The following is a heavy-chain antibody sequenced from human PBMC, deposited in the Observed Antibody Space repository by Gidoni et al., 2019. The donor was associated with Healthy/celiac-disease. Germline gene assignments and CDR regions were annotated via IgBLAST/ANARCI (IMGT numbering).Heavy chain of an antibody. CDR1: GGSISSSSYY. CDR3: ARAEWEPTPARLDY. Sequence: QLQLQESGPGLVKPSETLSLTCTVPGGSISSSSYYWGWIRQPPGKGLEWIGSIYYSGSTYYNPSLKSRVTISVDTSKNQFSLKLSSVTAADTAVYYCARAEWEPTPARLDYWGQGTLVTVSS. J-gene: IGHJ4*02. V-gene: IGHV4-39*07. CDR2: IYYSGST. D-gene: IGHD1-26*01.